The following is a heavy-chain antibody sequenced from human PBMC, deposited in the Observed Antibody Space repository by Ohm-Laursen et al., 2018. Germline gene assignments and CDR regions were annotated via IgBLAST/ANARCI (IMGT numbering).Heavy chain of an antibody. J-gene: IGHJ3*02. CDR3: ASTITIFDAFDI. CDR1: GFTVSSNY. Sequence: GSLRLSCAASGFTVSSNYMNWVRQAPGKGLEWASVIYSGGSTYYADSVKGRFTISGDNSKNTLYLQMNSLRAEDTAVYYCASTITIFDAFDIWGQGTMVTVSS. V-gene: IGHV3-53*01. D-gene: IGHD3-3*01. CDR2: IYSGGST.